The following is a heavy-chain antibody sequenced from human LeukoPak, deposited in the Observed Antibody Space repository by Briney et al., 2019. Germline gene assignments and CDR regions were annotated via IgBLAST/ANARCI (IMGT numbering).Heavy chain of an antibody. CDR1: GFTVSSNY. CDR2: IYSGGST. J-gene: IGHJ5*02. V-gene: IGHV3-66*01. Sequence: GGSLRLSCAASGFTVSSNYMSWVRQAPGKGLEWVSVIYSGGSTYYADSVKGRFTISRDNSKNTLYLQMNSLRAEDTAVYYCARDRDCSGGSCYGIDPWGQGTLVIVSS. CDR3: ARDRDCSGGSCYGIDP. D-gene: IGHD2-15*01.